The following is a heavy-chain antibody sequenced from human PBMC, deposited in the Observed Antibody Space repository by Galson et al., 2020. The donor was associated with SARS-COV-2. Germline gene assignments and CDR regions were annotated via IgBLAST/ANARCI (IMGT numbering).Heavy chain of an antibody. J-gene: IGHJ4*02. V-gene: IGHV5-51*01. CDR3: ARHNGPWGLSGTLDY. Sequence: KIGESLKISCKGSGYMFNTFWIGWVRQTPGKGLEWMGIIYPGDSDVRYSPSFQGQVTISADKSISAASLQWSSLKASDSAIYYCARHNGPWGLSGTLDYWGQGTQVTVSS. CDR1: GYMFNTFW. CDR2: IYPGDSDV. D-gene: IGHD1-1*01.